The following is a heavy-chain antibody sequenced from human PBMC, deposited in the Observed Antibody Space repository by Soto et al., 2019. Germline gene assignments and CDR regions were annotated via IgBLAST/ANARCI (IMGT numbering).Heavy chain of an antibody. CDR1: GGSISRNNHY. D-gene: IGHD6-19*01. V-gene: IGHV4-39*01. Sequence: QLQLQESGPGLVKPSETLSLTCNVSGGSISRNNHYWGWIRQSPGKGLEGIGRIPFSGRTNYNPFLKTRARVSIATDRSQFSLRMSSVTAADTTVFYCARLGSNDWYQCSYVAYWGQGILVTVSS. CDR2: IPFSGRT. J-gene: IGHJ4*02. CDR3: ARLGSNDWYQCSYVAY.